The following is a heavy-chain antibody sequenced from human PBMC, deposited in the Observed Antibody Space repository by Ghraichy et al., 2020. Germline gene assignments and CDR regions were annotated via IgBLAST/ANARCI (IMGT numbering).Heavy chain of an antibody. V-gene: IGHV3-15*01. CDR3: TTDPGPAGKGATNFDY. Sequence: GGSLRLSCAASGFTFSNAWMSWVRQAPGKGLEWVGRIKSKTDGGTTDYAAPVKGRFTISRDDSKNTLYLQMNSLKTEDTAVYYCTTDPGPAGKGATNFDYWGQGTLVTVSS. CDR2: IKSKTDGGTT. D-gene: IGHD1-26*01. CDR1: GFTFSNAW. J-gene: IGHJ4*02.